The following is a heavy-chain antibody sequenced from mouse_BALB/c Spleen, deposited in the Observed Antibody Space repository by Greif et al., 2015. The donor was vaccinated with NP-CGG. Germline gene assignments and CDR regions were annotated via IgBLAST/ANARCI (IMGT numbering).Heavy chain of an antibody. CDR2: IDASDSYT. CDR3: AGGLRLDY. D-gene: IGHD2-2*01. J-gene: IGHJ2*01. CDR1: GYTFTDYW. Sequence: VKLQESGAELVMPGASVKMSCKASGYTFTDYWMHWVKQRPGQGLEWIGAIDASDSYTSYNQKFKGKATLTVDESSSTAYMQLSSLTSEDSAVYYCAGGLRLDYWGQGTTLTVSS. V-gene: IGHV1-69*01.